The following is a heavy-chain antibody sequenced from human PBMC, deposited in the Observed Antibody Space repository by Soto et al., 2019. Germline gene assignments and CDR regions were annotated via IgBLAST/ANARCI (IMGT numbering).Heavy chain of an antibody. Sequence: QVQLQESGPGLVKPSQTLSLTCTVSGGSISSGGYYWSWIRQHPGKGLEWIGYIYYSGSTYYNPSLTSRVNISVDTSKNQFSLKLSAVTAADTAVYYCARGWELRTAEGFDYWGKGTLVTVSS. CDR1: GGSISSGGYY. V-gene: IGHV4-31*03. J-gene: IGHJ4*02. D-gene: IGHD1-26*01. CDR2: IYYSGST. CDR3: ARGWELRTAEGFDY.